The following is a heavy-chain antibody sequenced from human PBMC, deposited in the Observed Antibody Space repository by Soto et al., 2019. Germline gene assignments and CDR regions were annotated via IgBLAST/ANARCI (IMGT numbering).Heavy chain of an antibody. CDR1: GASMNSYH. D-gene: IGHD6-13*01. CDR3: AGDQGVAAAGITWFDP. V-gene: IGHV4-4*07. CDR2: IHSSGST. Sequence: QVQLQASGPGLVKPSETLSLTCTVSGASMNSYHWSWIRQPAGKGLEWIGHIHSSGSTNYNPSLKSRVTMSVDTSKNQFSLRLMSLTAADTAVYYCAGDQGVAAAGITWFDPWGQGSLVTVSS. J-gene: IGHJ5*02.